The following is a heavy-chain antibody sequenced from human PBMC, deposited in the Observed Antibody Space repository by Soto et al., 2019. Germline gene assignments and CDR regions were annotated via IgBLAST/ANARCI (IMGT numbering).Heavy chain of an antibody. CDR1: GGSFSSYY. CDR2: FYYSGST. J-gene: IGHJ4*02. V-gene: IGHV4-59*01. D-gene: IGHD5-18*01. CDR3: ARGLDKAMVSFDY. Sequence: SEPLSLTCIFSGGSFSSYYWSWIRQLSGKGLELIGYFYYSGSTNYDPSLKSRVTISVDTSKNQFSLKLSSVNAADTAVYYCARGLDKAMVSFDYWGWGTLVTVS.